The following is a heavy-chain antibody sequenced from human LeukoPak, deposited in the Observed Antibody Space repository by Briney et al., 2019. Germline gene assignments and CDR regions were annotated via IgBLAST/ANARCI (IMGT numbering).Heavy chain of an antibody. D-gene: IGHD3-22*01. V-gene: IGHV1-2*02. J-gene: IGHJ6*02. CDR1: GYTFTGYY. Sequence: APVKVSCKASGYTFTGYYMHWVRQAPGQGLEWMGWINPNSGGTNYAQKFQGRVTMTRDTSISTAYMELSRLRSDDTAVYYCARAGIVVVESYYYYGMDVWGQGTTVTVSS. CDR2: INPNSGGT. CDR3: ARAGIVVVESYYYYGMDV.